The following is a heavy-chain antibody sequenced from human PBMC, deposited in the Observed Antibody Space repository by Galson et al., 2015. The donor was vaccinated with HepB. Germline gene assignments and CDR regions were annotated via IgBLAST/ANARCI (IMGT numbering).Heavy chain of an antibody. CDR2: FDPEDGET. D-gene: IGHD3-9*01. CDR3: ATDFLSLTGYSRLHY. J-gene: IGHJ4*02. CDR1: GYTLSELS. V-gene: IGHV1-24*01. Sequence: SVKVSCKVSGYTLSELSMHWVRQAPRKGLEWMGGFDPEDGETIYAQKFQGRVTMTEDTSTDTAYMELSSLRSEDTAVYYCATDFLSLTGYSRLHYWGQGTLVTVSS.